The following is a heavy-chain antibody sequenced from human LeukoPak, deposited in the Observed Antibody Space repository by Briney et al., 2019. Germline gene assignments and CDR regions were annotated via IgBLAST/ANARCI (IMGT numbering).Heavy chain of an antibody. J-gene: IGHJ3*01. CDR1: GFTFRSYA. D-gene: IGHD5-24*01. V-gene: IGHV3-23*01. Sequence: GGSLRLSCAASGFTFRSYAMHWVRQAPGKGLEWVSLISFSGDNSYYADSVKGRFTISRDNSKNTLSLQMNSLRVEDTAIYYCAKDIQLSTWGLGTMVTVSS. CDR3: AKDIQLST. CDR2: ISFSGDNS.